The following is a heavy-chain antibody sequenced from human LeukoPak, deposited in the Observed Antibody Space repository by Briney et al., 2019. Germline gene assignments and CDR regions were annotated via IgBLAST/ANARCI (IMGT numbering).Heavy chain of an antibody. CDR3: ARFQYDFWSGYYSYFDY. CDR1: GFTFSSYS. J-gene: IGHJ4*02. CDR2: ISSSSSYI. V-gene: IGHV3-21*01. Sequence: PGGSLRLSCAASGFTFSSYSMNWVRQAPGKGLEWVSSISSSSSYIYYADSVKGRFTISRDNAKNSLYLQMNSLRAEDTAVYYCARFQYDFWSGYYSYFDYWGQGTLVTVSS. D-gene: IGHD3-3*01.